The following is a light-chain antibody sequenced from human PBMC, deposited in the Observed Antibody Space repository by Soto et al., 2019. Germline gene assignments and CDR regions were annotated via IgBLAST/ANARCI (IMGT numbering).Light chain of an antibody. J-gene: IGKJ2*01. Sequence: DIQMTQSTSTLSASVGGRVTISCRASQNINNLLAWYQQKPGKVPKLLIYKASSLESGVPTRFSGSGSGTDFTLTISSLQPDDFATYYCQHYYTYPYTFGQGTKLEIK. CDR3: QHYYTYPYT. CDR2: KAS. CDR1: QNINNL. V-gene: IGKV1-5*03.